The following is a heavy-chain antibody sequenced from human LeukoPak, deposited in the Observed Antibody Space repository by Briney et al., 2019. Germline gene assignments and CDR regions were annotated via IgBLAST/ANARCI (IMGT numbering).Heavy chain of an antibody. J-gene: IGHJ4*02. CDR3: ARDGRIAARPDPPLFDY. CDR2: ISYDGSNK. CDR1: GFTFSSYA. D-gene: IGHD6-6*01. Sequence: PGGSLRLSCAASGFTFSSYAMHWVRQAPGKGLEWVAVISYDGSNKYYADSVKGRFTISRDNSKNTLYLQMNSLRAEDTAVYYCARDGRIAARPDPPLFDYWGQGTLVTVSS. V-gene: IGHV3-30-3*01.